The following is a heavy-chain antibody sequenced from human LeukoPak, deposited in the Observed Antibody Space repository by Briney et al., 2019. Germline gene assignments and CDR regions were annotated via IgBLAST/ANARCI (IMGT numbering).Heavy chain of an antibody. D-gene: IGHD6-13*01. V-gene: IGHV4-34*01. J-gene: IGHJ4*02. CDR3: ARLAAAGTC. CDR2: INHSGST. Sequence: SETLSLTCAVYGGSFSGYYWSWIRQPPGKGLEWIGEINHSGSTNYNPSLKSRVTISVDTPKNQFSLKLSSVTAADTAVYYCARLAAAGTCWGQGTLVTVSS. CDR1: GGSFSGYY.